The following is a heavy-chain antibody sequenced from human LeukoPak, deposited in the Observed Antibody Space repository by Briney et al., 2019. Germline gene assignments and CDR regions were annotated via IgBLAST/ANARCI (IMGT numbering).Heavy chain of an antibody. CDR2: VTGGGTT. Sequence: PGGSLRLSCAASGFTFGGFAMHWVRQAPVRGMEWVSLVTGGGTTYYADSVGGRFTISRDNSKNSLYLQMNTLRTEDTAFYYCAKDTGSGWDFDSWGQGTLVTVSS. V-gene: IGHV3-43*02. CDR3: AKDTGSGWDFDS. D-gene: IGHD6-19*01. CDR1: GFTFGGFA. J-gene: IGHJ4*02.